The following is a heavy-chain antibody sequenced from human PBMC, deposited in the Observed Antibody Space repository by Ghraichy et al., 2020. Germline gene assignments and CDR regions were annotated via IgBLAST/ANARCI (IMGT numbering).Heavy chain of an antibody. V-gene: IGHV3-9*01. CDR1: GFTFDDYA. Sequence: GGSLRLSCAASGFTFDDYAMHWVRQAPGQGLEWVSSISWNSGSTVYADSVKGRFAISRDNAKNSLYLEMNSLRPEDTALYYCVKDGFCSPTSCYKGFDYWGQGALVTVSS. CDR3: VKDGFCSPTSCYKGFDY. D-gene: IGHD2-2*02. CDR2: ISWNSGST. J-gene: IGHJ4*02.